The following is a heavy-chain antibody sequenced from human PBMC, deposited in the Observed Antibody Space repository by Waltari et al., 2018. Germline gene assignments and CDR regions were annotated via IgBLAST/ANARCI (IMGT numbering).Heavy chain of an antibody. CDR3: VRLVPRSTFYFDV. J-gene: IGHJ2*01. CDR2: IYYRGST. V-gene: IGHV4-59*01. CDR1: GGSMNNYY. Sequence: QVQLQESGPGLVKPSETLSPTCTVSGGSMNNYYWSWIRQPPGKGLEWIGYIYYRGSTKSNPSLKSRLTISVDTSKNQFSLRLSSVTAADTAVYYCVRLVPRSTFYFDVWGRGTLVTVSS.